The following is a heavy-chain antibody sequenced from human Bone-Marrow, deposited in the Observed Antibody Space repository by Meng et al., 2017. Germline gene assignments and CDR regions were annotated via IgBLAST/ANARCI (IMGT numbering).Heavy chain of an antibody. V-gene: IGHV3-66*02. CDR2: IFSGGTT. CDR3: ARDIR. Sequence: EVQLVGVGGGLVQPWWSLRLSCAASGFTVSSNYMSWVRQAPGKGLEWVSVIFSGGTTYYADSVQGRFTISRDNSKNTLFLQMNSLRADDTAVYYCARDIRWGQGTLVTVSS. CDR1: GFTVSSNY. J-gene: IGHJ4*02. D-gene: IGHD3-10*01.